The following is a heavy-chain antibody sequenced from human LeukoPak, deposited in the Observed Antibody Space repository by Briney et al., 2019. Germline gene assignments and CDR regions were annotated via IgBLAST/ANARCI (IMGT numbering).Heavy chain of an antibody. CDR2: IIPIFGTA. D-gene: IGHD3-3*01. CDR3: ARSDYEDYDFWGGWGSAFDI. Sequence: GASVKVSCKASGGTFSSYAISWVRQAPGQGLEWMGGIIPIFGTANYAQKFQGRVTITADESTSTAYMELSSLRSEDTAVYYCARSDYEDYDFWGGWGSAFDIWGQGTMVTVSS. CDR1: GGTFSSYA. V-gene: IGHV1-69*13. J-gene: IGHJ3*02.